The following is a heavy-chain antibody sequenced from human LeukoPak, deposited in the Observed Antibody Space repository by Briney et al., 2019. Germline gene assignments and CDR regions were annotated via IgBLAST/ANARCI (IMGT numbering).Heavy chain of an antibody. CDR2: ISWNGGEE. CDR3: AKEQGYTGWLTTGH. J-gene: IGHJ4*02. Sequence: GKSLGLSCAASGFTFSDYGMHWLRQAPGKGLEWVAVISWNGGEEHYGNSVRGRFTISRDNSKNMVYLQMNSLRAEDTAVYYCAKEQGYTGWLTTGHWGQGALVTVSS. V-gene: IGHV3-30*18. D-gene: IGHD6-19*01. CDR1: GFTFSDYG.